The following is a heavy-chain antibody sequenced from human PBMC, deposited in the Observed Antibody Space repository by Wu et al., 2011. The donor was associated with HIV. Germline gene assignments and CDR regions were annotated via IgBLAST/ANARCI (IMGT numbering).Heavy chain of an antibody. J-gene: IGHJ5*02. CDR1: GYTFTTYG. CDR2: ISPYNGDT. CDR3: ARDGSNWGTDNWFDP. V-gene: IGHV1-18*01. D-gene: IGHD7-27*01. Sequence: QVQLVQSGAEVKKPGASVKVSCKASGYTFTTYGITWVRQAPGQGLEWMGWISPYNGDTNYAQNLQGRLTISADASTETVYMELNTLTPEDTATYYCARDGSNWGTDNWFDPWGQGTLVLVSS.